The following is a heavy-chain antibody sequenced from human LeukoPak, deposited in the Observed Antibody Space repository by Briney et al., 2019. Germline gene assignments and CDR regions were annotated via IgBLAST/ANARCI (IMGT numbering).Heavy chain of an antibody. V-gene: IGHV3-23*01. CDR3: AKDRLYFGNDFGDY. CDR2: ISNGGDHT. Sequence: PGGSLRLSCVVSGFTFNRCWMNWVRQAPGKGLEWVSVISNGGDHTYYAGSVKGRFAISRDNSKNTLYLQMNSLRTEDTAIYYCAKDRLYFGNDFGDYWGQGTLATVSS. J-gene: IGHJ4*02. D-gene: IGHD3-9*01. CDR1: GFTFNRCW.